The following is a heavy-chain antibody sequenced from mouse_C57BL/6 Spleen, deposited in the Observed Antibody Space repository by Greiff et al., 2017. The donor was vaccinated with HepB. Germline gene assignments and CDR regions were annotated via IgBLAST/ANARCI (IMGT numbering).Heavy chain of an antibody. D-gene: IGHD1-1*01. V-gene: IGHV2-6*01. Sequence: VMLVESGPGLVAPSQSLSITCTVSGFSLTSYGVDWVRQSPGKGLEWLGVIWGVGSTNYNSALKSRLSISKDNSKSQVFLKMNSLQTDDTAMYYCASDIRGMDYWGQGTSVTVSS. CDR3: ASDIRGMDY. J-gene: IGHJ4*01. CDR1: GFSLTSYG. CDR2: IWGVGST.